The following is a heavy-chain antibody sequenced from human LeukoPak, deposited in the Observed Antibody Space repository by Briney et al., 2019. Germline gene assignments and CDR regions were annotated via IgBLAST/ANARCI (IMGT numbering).Heavy chain of an antibody. J-gene: IGHJ5*02. V-gene: IGHV4-4*07. Sequence: SETLSLTCTVSGGSISSYYWSWIRQPAGKGLEWIGRIYTSGSTNYNPSLKSRVTMSVDTSKTQFSLKLSSVTAADTAVYYCARASIFGVVEAWFDPWGQGTLVTVSS. D-gene: IGHD3-3*01. CDR2: IYTSGST. CDR3: ARASIFGVVEAWFDP. CDR1: GGSISSYY.